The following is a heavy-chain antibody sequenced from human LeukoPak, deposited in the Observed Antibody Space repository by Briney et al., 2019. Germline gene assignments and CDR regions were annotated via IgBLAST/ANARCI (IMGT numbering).Heavy chain of an antibody. V-gene: IGHV1-24*01. D-gene: IGHD3-22*01. CDR3: ATGPSSDSVYFDY. J-gene: IGHJ4*02. CDR1: GYTLTELA. Sequence: APVKVSCKVSGYTLTELAMHWVRQAPGKGLEWMGGFDPEDGETIYAQKFQGRVTMTEDKSTGTAYMELSSLRSEDTAVYYCATGPSSDSVYFDYWGQGTLVTVSS. CDR2: FDPEDGET.